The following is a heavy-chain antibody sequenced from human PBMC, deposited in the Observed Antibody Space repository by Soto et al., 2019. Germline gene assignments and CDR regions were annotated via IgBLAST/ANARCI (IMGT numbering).Heavy chain of an antibody. J-gene: IGHJ2*01. V-gene: IGHV4-31*01. Sequence: QVQLQESGPGLVKPSQTLSLTCTVSGGSISSGGYYWSWIRQHPGKGLEWIGYIYYSGSTYYNPPLTSLVTMSVDTSTNQFSLKLSSVTAADTAVYYCARTSHTDGYNSYWYFDLWGRGTLVTVSS. CDR2: IYYSGST. CDR3: ARTSHTDGYNSYWYFDL. D-gene: IGHD5-12*01. CDR1: GGSISSGGYY.